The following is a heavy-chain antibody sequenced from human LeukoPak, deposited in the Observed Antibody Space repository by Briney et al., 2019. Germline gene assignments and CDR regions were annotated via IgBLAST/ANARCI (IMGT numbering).Heavy chain of an antibody. CDR2: IYHSGST. CDR1: GGSITGSNW. V-gene: IGHV4-4*02. Sequence: SETLSLTCAVSGGSITGSNWWSWVRQPPGKGLEWIGEIYHSGSTNYNPSLKSRVTMSVDTSKNQFSLKLSSVTAADTAVYYCARAQGGLEWLLFDYYYYYMDVWGKGTTVTVSS. J-gene: IGHJ6*03. CDR3: ARAQGGLEWLLFDYYYYYMDV. D-gene: IGHD3-3*01.